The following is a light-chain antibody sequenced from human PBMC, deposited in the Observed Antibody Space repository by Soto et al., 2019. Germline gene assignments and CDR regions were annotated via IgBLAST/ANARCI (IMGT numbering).Light chain of an antibody. CDR2: GES. Sequence: EIVLTQSPATLSLSPGERATLSCRASQSVSSNLAWYQQKPGQAPRLLIFGESTRATGIPDRFTGSGSGTEFTLTISSLQSEDFAIYYCQQYNNWPLTFGGGTKVDIK. CDR3: QQYNNWPLT. J-gene: IGKJ4*01. V-gene: IGKV3-15*01. CDR1: QSVSSN.